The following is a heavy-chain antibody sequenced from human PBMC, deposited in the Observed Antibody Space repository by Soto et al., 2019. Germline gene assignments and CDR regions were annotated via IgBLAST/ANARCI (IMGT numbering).Heavy chain of an antibody. CDR1: GFNFRNFN. J-gene: IGHJ3*01. D-gene: IGHD4-17*01. CDR3: ARDLRGHYGP. V-gene: IGHV3-21*06. Sequence: AGGSLRLSCEGSGFNFRNFNMIWVRQAPGKGLEWVSSVSGSSSYIYYADSVKGRFTVSRDNANNLVFLQMNGLRPEDPAMYYCARDLRGHYGPWGQGTMVTVSS. CDR2: VSGSSSYI.